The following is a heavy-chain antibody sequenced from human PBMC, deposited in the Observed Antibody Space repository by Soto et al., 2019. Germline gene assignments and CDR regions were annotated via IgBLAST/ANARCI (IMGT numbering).Heavy chain of an antibody. V-gene: IGHV1-3*01. J-gene: IGHJ3*02. CDR2: INAGNGNT. CDR1: GYTFTSYA. Sequence: ASVKVSCKASGYTFTSYAMHCVRQAPGQRLEWMGWINAGNGNTKYSQKFQGRVTITRDTSASTAYMELSSLRSEDTAVYYCASGYYGSGSYGRAFDIWGQGTMVTVSS. D-gene: IGHD3-10*01. CDR3: ASGYYGSGSYGRAFDI.